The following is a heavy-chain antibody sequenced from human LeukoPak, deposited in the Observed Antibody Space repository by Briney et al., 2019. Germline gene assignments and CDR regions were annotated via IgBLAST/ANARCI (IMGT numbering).Heavy chain of an antibody. CDR3: AREEGTRADYGLSGQNAFDI. CDR2: ISSSSSYI. D-gene: IGHD4-17*01. V-gene: IGHV3-21*01. CDR1: EFTFSTYS. Sequence: GGSLRLSCAAAEFTFSTYSMNWVRQAPGKGLEWVSSISSSSSYIYYADSVKGRFTISRDNAKNSLYLQMNSLRAEDTAVYYCAREEGTRADYGLSGQNAFDIWGQGTMVTVSS. J-gene: IGHJ3*02.